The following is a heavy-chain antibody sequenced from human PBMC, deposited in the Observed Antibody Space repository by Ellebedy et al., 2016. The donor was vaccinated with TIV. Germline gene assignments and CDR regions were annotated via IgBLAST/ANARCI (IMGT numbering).Heavy chain of an antibody. CDR1: GFTVSNNY. CDR2: IYSVGTT. J-gene: IGHJ4*02. Sequence: PGGSLRLSCAVSGFTVSNNYMSWVRQAPGKGLEWVSLIYSVGTTYYADSVKGRFPISRDGSKNTVYLQMNSLRAEDTAMYYCARRDRVAGVDYWGRGTLVTVSS. D-gene: IGHD6-19*01. V-gene: IGHV3-53*01. CDR3: ARRDRVAGVDY.